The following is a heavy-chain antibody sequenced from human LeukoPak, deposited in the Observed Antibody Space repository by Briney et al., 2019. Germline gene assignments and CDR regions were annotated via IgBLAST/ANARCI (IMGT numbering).Heavy chain of an antibody. D-gene: IGHD1-26*01. Sequence: PGRSLRLSCAASGFTFSSCGMHWARQAPGKGLEWVAVIWDDGSSKYYGDSVKGRFTISRDNSKNTLYLQMNSLRAEDTAVYYCAKPTRGSGSFLIDFWGQGTLVTVSS. CDR1: GFTFSSCG. CDR2: IWDDGSSK. J-gene: IGHJ4*02. V-gene: IGHV3-33*06. CDR3: AKPTRGSGSFLIDF.